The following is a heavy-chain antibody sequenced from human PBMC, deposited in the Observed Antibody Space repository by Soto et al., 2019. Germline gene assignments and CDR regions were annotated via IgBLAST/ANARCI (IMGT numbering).Heavy chain of an antibody. D-gene: IGHD5-12*01. Sequence: QVQLVQSGAEVKKPGASVKVSCKASGYTFTSYGISWVRQAPGHGLEGLGWISAYNGNTNYAQKLQGRVTMTTDTSTSTANMERRSVRPDNPAVYYCAREPYIEARGYYGRDGWGQGTTVTVSS. V-gene: IGHV1-18*01. CDR1: GYTFTSYG. CDR2: ISAYNGNT. J-gene: IGHJ6*01. CDR3: AREPYIEARGYYGRDG.